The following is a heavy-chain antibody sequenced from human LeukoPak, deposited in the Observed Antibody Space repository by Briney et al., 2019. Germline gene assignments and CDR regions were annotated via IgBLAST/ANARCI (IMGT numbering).Heavy chain of an antibody. CDR2: INAGNGNT. J-gene: IGHJ4*02. Sequence: GASVKVSCKASGYTFTSYAMHWVRQAPGQRLEWMGWINAGNGNTKCSQKFQGRVTITRDTSASTAYMELSSLRSEDTAVYYCAREGGYYPFDYWGQGTLVTVSS. CDR1: GYTFTSYA. V-gene: IGHV1-3*01. CDR3: AREGGYYPFDY. D-gene: IGHD3-22*01.